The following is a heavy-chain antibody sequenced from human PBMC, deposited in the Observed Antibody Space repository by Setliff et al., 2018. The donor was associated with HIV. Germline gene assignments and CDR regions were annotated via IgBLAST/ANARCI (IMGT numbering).Heavy chain of an antibody. J-gene: IGHJ3*02. D-gene: IGHD1-26*01. V-gene: IGHV3-23*01. CDR1: GFTFSSYA. CDR2: VSGSGGST. Sequence: PGGSLRLSCAASGFTFSSYAMSWVSQAPGKGLEWVSDVSGSGGSTYYADSVKGRFTISRDNAKNTLYLQMNSLRAEDTAVYYCAKASGSYYSGDAFDIWGQGTVVTVSS. CDR3: AKASGSYYSGDAFDI.